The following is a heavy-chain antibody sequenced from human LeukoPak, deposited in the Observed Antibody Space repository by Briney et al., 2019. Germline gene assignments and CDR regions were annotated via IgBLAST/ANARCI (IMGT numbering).Heavy chain of an antibody. J-gene: IGHJ4*02. D-gene: IGHD1-14*01. CDR1: GFAFSNFW. V-gene: IGHV3-7*01. CDR2: IKQNGSEE. CDR3: ADPGMGY. Sequence: GGSLRLSCTASGFAFSNFWMSWVRQAPGKGLEWVANIKQNGSEETYIDSVKGRFIISRDNAKSSVSLQMNSLRGEDTAVYYCADPGMGYWGQGTLVTVSP.